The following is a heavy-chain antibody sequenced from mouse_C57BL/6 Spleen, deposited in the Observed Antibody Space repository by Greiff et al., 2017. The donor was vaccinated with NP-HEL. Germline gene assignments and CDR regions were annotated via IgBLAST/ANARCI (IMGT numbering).Heavy chain of an antibody. D-gene: IGHD1-1*01. CDR1: GYAFSSYW. CDR2: IYPGDGDT. Sequence: QVQLKESGAELVKPGASVKISCKASGYAFSSYWMNWVKQRPGKGLEWIGQIYPGDGDTNYNGKFKGKATLTADKSSSTAYMQLSSLTSEDSAVYFCARSGHYYGSSLLDYWGQGTTLTVSS. V-gene: IGHV1-80*01. CDR3: ARSGHYYGSSLLDY. J-gene: IGHJ2*01.